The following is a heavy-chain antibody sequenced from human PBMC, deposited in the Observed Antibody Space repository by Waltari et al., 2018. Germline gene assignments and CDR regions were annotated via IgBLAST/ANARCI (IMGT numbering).Heavy chain of an antibody. J-gene: IGHJ5*02. D-gene: IGHD3-10*01. Sequence: QVQLQESGPGLVKPSETLSLTCTVSGGSISRYYWRWIRQPPGKGLEWIGYIYYSGSTNYNPSLKSRVTISVDTSKNQFSLKLSSVTAADTAVYYCARTYYYGSGSYGDWFDPWGQGTLVTVSS. CDR3: ARTYYYGSGSYGDWFDP. V-gene: IGHV4-59*01. CDR2: IYYSGST. CDR1: GGSISRYY.